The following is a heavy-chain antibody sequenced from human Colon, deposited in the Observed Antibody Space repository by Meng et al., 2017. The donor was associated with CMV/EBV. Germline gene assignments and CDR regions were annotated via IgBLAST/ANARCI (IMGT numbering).Heavy chain of an antibody. CDR2: VYHTVNP. J-gene: IGHJ2*01. Sequence: SDTLSPTCNVLGGSTSSSSDYWAWIRQPPGKGLEWIGSVYHTVNPYYNPSLKSRISILIATSKNQLSLKMNSVTAADTSEYYCASARGLGLKYFDLWGRGTLVTVSS. V-gene: IGHV4-39*07. CDR1: GGSTSSSSDY. CDR3: ASARGLGLKYFDL. D-gene: IGHD3-10*01.